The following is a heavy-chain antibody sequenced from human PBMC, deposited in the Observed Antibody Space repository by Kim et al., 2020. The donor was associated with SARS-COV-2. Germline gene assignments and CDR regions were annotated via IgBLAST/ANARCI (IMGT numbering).Heavy chain of an antibody. CDR1: GFAFNLAW. J-gene: IGHJ4*02. CDR3: TTAGRRGLLALKY. CDR2: SKMESDGGTT. Sequence: GGSLRLSCAASGFAFNLAWLNWVRQAPGRGLEWVGRSKMESDGGTTDYAAHVKGRFIISRDDSENMLYLKINSLKTEDTGIYYCTTAGRRGLLALKYWGPGTLVTVPS. D-gene: IGHD3-10*01. V-gene: IGHV3-15*01.